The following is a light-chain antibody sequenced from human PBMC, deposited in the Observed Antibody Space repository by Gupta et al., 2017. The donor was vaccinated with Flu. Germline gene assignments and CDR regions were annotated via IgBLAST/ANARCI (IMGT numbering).Light chain of an antibody. V-gene: IGLV2-23*01. J-gene: IGLJ3*02. CDR2: EAT. Sequence: QPALTQPASMSGSPGPAITIPLTSSTSDFGSYDFVSWYQQHPGRAPKLITYEATKRPSGVSGRFSGSKSDTAASLTISTLQADDEADYYCCSYADGDTWVFGGGTKLTVL. CDR1: TSDFGSYDF. CDR3: CSYADGDTWV.